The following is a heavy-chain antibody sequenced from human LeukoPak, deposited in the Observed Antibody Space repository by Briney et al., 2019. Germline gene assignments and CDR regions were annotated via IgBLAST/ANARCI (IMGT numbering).Heavy chain of an antibody. V-gene: IGHV4-34*01. CDR2: INHSGST. J-gene: IGHJ4*02. CDR3: ARGRYSSSWYSRGLGY. Sequence: SETLSLTCAVYGGSFSGYYWSWIRQPPGKGLEWIGEINHSGSTNYNPSLKSRVTISVDTSRNQFSLKLSSVTAADTAVYYCARGRYSSSWYSRGLGYWGQGTLVTVSS. D-gene: IGHD6-13*01. CDR1: GGSFSGYY.